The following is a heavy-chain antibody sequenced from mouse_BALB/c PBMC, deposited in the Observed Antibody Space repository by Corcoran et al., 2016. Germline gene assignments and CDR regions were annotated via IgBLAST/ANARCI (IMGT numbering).Heavy chain of an antibody. CDR1: GFSLSTSGMG. D-gene: IGHD2-14*01. V-gene: IGHV8-12*01. CDR3: ARKNYRYDWFAY. J-gene: IGHJ3*01. Sequence: QVTLKESGPGILQPSQTLSLTCSFSGFSLSTSGMGVSWIRQPSGKGLEWLAHIYWDDDKRYNPSLKSRLTISKDTSRNQVFLKITSVDTADTATYYWARKNYRYDWFAYWGQGTLVTVSA. CDR2: IYWDDDK.